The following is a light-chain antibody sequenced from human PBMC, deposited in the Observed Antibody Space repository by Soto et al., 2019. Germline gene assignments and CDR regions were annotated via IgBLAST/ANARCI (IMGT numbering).Light chain of an antibody. V-gene: IGKV3-15*01. CDR3: QHYNNWPPVT. J-gene: IGKJ3*01. Sequence: DIVMTHSPATLSVSPGERATLSCRASQSVYNNLAWYQQKPGQAPRLLIYGASTRATGIPARFSGSGSGTEFTLTISSLQSEDFAVYYCQHYNNWPPVTFGPGTKVDIK. CDR1: QSVYNN. CDR2: GAS.